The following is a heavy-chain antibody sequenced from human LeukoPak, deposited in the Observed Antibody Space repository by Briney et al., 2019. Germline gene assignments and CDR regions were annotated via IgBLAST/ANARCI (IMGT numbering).Heavy chain of an antibody. CDR1: GFTLSSYA. CDR3: ARSLFRFLEWSYRSYYYYYMDV. Sequence: GGSLRLSCAASGFTLSSYAISWVRQAPGQGLEWMGGIIPIFGTVNYAQKFQGRVTITADKSTSTAYMELSSLRSEDTAVYYCARSLFRFLEWSYRSYYYYYMDVWGKGTTVTVSS. D-gene: IGHD3-3*01. J-gene: IGHJ6*03. CDR2: IIPIFGTV. V-gene: IGHV1-69*06.